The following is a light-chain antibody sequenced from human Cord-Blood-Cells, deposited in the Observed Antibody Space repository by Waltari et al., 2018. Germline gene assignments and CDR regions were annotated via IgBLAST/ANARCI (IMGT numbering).Light chain of an antibody. CDR1: QSISRY. CDR3: QQSYSTPPYS. V-gene: IGKV1-39*01. J-gene: IGKJ2*03. CDR2: AAS. Sequence: DIQMTQSPSSLSASVGDRVTITCRARQSISRYLNWYQQKPGKAPKLLIYAASSLQSGVPSRFSSSGSGAEFTLTISSLQPEDFATYYCQQSYSTPPYSFGPGTKVDIK.